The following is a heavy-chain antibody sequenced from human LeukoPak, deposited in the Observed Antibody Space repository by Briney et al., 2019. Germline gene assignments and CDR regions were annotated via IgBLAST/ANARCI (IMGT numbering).Heavy chain of an antibody. CDR2: IKQGGNEE. V-gene: IGHV3-7*01. CDR1: GFRFSSYW. D-gene: IGHD3-3*01. Sequence: GGSLRLSCAASGFRFSSYWMSWLRQAPGKGLEGVSNIKQGGNEEYYVDSVKGRFTISRDNAENALYLQMNNLRVEDTAAYYCARTLSTTIFGVDPFDYWGQGTLVTVSS. CDR3: ARTLSTTIFGVDPFDY. J-gene: IGHJ4*02.